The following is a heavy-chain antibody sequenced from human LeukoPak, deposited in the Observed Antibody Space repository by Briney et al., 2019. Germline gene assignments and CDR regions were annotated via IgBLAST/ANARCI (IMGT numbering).Heavy chain of an antibody. CDR3: ALVPAAIRGYYYYGMDV. CDR2: ISWNSGSI. J-gene: IGHJ6*02. V-gene: IGHV3-9*01. CDR1: GFTVDDYA. D-gene: IGHD2-2*02. Sequence: GGSLRLSCAASGFTVDDYAMHWVRQAPGKGLEWVSGISWNSGSIGYADSVKGRFAISRDNAKNSLYLQMNSLRAEDTALYYCALVPAAIRGYYYYGMDVWGQGTTDTVSS.